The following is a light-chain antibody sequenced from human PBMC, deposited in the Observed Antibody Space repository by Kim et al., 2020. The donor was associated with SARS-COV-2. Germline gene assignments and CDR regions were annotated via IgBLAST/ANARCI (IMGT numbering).Light chain of an antibody. J-gene: IGKJ2*01. CDR3: QQYDSWPPYT. CDR2: GAS. V-gene: IGKV3-15*01. Sequence: EIVMTQSPATLSVSPGERATLSCRASQSVSANLAWYQQKPGQAPRLLIYGASTRATGIPARFSGSGSGTEFTLTISSLQSEDLAVYYCQQYDSWPPYTFGQGTQLEI. CDR1: QSVSAN.